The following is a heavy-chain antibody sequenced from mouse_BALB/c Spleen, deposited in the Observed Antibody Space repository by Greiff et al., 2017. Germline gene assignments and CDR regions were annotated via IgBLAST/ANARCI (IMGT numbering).Heavy chain of an antibody. Sequence: QVQLKESGPGLVAPSQSLSITCTVSGFSLTSYGVHWVRQPPGKGLEWLGVIWAGGSTNYNSALMSRLSISKDNSKSQVFLKMNSLQTDATAMYYCARARTGYFDYWGQGTTLTVSS. V-gene: IGHV2-9*02. CDR1: GFSLTSYG. CDR2: IWAGGST. CDR3: ARARTGYFDY. J-gene: IGHJ2*01. D-gene: IGHD4-1*01.